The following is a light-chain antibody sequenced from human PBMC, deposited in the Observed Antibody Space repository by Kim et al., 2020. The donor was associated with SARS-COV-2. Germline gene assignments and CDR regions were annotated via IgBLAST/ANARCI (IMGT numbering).Light chain of an antibody. CDR3: QAWDSGTAV. CDR2: QDT. Sequence: ESPGQTASITCAGHKLGDKYACWFQQKSGQSPILVIYQDTMRPSGIPERFSGSNSGNTATLTISGTQAMDEAEYYCQAWDSGTAVFGGGTQLTVL. CDR1: KLGDKY. J-gene: IGLJ3*02. V-gene: IGLV3-1*01.